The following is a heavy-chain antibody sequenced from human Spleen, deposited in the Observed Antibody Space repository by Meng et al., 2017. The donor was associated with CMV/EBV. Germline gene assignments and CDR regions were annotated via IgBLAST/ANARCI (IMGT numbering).Heavy chain of an antibody. J-gene: IGHJ4*02. V-gene: IGHV3-21*01. D-gene: IGHD5-24*01. Sequence: GGSLRLSCAASGFTFSSYSMNWVRQAPGKGLEWVSSISSSSSYIYYADSVKGRFTISRDNAKNSLYLQMNSLRDEDTAVYYCAGENGDAFNRRYFDYWGQGTLVTVSS. CDR3: AGENGDAFNRRYFDY. CDR2: ISSSSSYI. CDR1: GFTFSSYS.